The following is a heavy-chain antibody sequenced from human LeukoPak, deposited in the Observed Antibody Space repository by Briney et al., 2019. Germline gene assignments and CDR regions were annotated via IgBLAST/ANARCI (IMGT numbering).Heavy chain of an antibody. CDR2: TYPSDSDT. J-gene: IGHJ4*02. V-gene: IGHV5-51*01. D-gene: IGHD6-19*01. Sequence: GESLKISCKASGYSFTNYWIGWVRQMPGKGLEWMGITYPSDSDTRYSPPFQGQITISADKSISTAFLQWSSLKASDTAMYYCARDLGYSSGWLDYWGQGTLVTVSS. CDR1: GYSFTNYW. CDR3: ARDLGYSSGWLDY.